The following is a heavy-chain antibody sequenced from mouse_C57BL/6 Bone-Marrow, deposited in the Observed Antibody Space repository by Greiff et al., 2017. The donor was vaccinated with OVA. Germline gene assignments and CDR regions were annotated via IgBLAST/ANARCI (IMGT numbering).Heavy chain of an antibody. J-gene: IGHJ3*01. V-gene: IGHV1-4*01. CDR3: ARWGGTWFAY. CDR1: GYTFTSYT. Sequence: VKLVESGAELARPGASAKMSCKASGYTFTSYTMHWVKQRPGQGLEWIGYINPSSGYTKYNQKFKDKATLTADKSSSTAYMQLSSLTSEDSAVYYCARWGGTWFAYWGQGTLVTVSA. CDR2: INPSSGYT.